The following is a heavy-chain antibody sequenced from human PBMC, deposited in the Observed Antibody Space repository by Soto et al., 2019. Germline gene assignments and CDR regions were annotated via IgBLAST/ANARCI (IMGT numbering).Heavy chain of an antibody. D-gene: IGHD3-16*02. CDR2: ISHSGST. Sequence: SETLSLTCAVYGGSFSGYCWSWIRQPPGKGLEWIGEISHSGSTNYNPSLKSRVTISVDTSKNQFSLKLSSVTAADTAVYYCARRVINDYVWGSYRSSSPFDYWGQGTLVTVSS. J-gene: IGHJ4*02. CDR1: GGSFSGYC. CDR3: ARRVINDYVWGSYRSSSPFDY. V-gene: IGHV4-34*01.